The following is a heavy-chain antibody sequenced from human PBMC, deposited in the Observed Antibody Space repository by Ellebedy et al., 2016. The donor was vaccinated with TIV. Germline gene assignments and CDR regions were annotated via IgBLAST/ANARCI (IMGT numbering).Heavy chain of an antibody. Sequence: SETLSLXCTVSAGSISSGAYYWSWFRQHPGKGLEWIVFIYYSGSTYYNPSLKSRVTISVDTSKNQFSLKRSSVTAADTAVYYCARESVAGGYFDYWGQGTLVTVSS. CDR1: AGSISSGAYY. CDR2: IYYSGST. CDR3: ARESVAGGYFDY. V-gene: IGHV4-31*03. D-gene: IGHD6-13*01. J-gene: IGHJ4*02.